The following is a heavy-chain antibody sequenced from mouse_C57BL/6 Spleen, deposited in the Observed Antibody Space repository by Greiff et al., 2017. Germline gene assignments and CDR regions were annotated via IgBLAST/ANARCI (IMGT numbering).Heavy chain of an antibody. D-gene: IGHD2-5*01. Sequence: VQLKQSGPVLVKPGPSVKISCKASGFTFTDYYMHWVKQSHGKSLEWIGLVYPYNGGTRYNQKFKGKATLTVATSSSTAYMELNSLTAEDSAVYYCARYGYYSNYEYYFDYWGQGTTLTVSS. V-gene: IGHV1-36*01. CDR1: GFTFTDYY. J-gene: IGHJ2*01. CDR3: ARYGYYSNYEYYFDY. CDR2: VYPYNGGT.